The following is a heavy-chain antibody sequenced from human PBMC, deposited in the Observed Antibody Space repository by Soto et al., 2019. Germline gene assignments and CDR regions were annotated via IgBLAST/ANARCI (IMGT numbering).Heavy chain of an antibody. CDR1: GGSISSAAYY. J-gene: IGHJ4*02. CDR3: AREYTNGSNFFDC. V-gene: IGHV4-31*03. Sequence: QVQLQESGPGLVKPSQTLSLSCTVSGGSISSAAYYWSWIRQHPGKGLEWIGYISHSGSTYYTPSLKCRVVTSAVTSKNQFSLNLTSVTAADTAVYYGAREYTNGSNFFDCWGQGALVTVSS. CDR2: ISHSGST. D-gene: IGHD1-1*01.